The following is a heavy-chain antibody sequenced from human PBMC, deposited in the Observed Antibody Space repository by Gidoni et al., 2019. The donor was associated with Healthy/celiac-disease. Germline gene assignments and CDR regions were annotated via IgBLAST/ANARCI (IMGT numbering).Heavy chain of an antibody. CDR1: GGSISSSSYY. V-gene: IGHV4-39*01. CDR2: IYYSGST. J-gene: IGHJ4*02. Sequence: QLQLQESGPGLVKPSETLSLTCTVSGGSISSSSYYWGWIRQPPGKGLEWIGSIYYSGSTYYNPSLKSRVTISVDTSKNQFSLKLSSVTAADTAVYYCARVGDYDYVWGSYLNGVGRYFDYWGQGTLVTVSS. CDR3: ARVGDYDYVWGSYLNGVGRYFDY. D-gene: IGHD3-16*02.